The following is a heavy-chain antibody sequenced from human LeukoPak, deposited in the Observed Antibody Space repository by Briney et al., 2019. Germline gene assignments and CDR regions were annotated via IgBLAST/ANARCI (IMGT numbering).Heavy chain of an antibody. CDR2: INHSGGT. Sequence: PSETLSLTCAVYGGSFSGCYWSWIRQPPGEGLEWIGEINHSGGTNYNPSLKSRVTISADTSKNQFSLKLSSVTAADTAVYYCARGQYYDFWSDYYGRDAFDFWGQGTMVTVSS. D-gene: IGHD3-3*01. CDR1: GGSFSGCY. J-gene: IGHJ3*01. CDR3: ARGQYYDFWSDYYGRDAFDF. V-gene: IGHV4-34*01.